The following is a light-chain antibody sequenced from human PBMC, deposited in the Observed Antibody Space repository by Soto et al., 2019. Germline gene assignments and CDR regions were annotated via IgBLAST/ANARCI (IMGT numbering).Light chain of an antibody. CDR2: AAS. V-gene: IGKV1-39*01. CDR1: QSISNF. CDR3: QQTYSLPLA. Sequence: DIQMTQSPSSLSASVGDRVTITCQASQSISNFLNWYQQSPGKAPKLLIYAASTLQSGVPSRFSGSGTWTDFTLTISNLQPEDFATYYCQQTYSLPLAFGQGTKVEFK. J-gene: IGKJ1*01.